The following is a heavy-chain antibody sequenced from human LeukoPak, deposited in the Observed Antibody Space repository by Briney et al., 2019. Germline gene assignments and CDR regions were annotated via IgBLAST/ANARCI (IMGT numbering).Heavy chain of an antibody. CDR1: GGSISSYY. Sequence: SETLSLTCSVSGGSISSYYWSWIRQPPGKGLEWIGYISYSGSTNYNPSLKSRVTISVDTSKNQFSLKLSSVTAADTAVYYCARHTNWYFDLWGRGTLVTVSS. J-gene: IGHJ2*01. CDR3: ARHTNWYFDL. CDR2: ISYSGST. V-gene: IGHV4-59*08.